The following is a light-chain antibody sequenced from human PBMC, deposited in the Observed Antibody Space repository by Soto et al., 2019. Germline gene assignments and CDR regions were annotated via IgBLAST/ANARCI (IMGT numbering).Light chain of an antibody. V-gene: IGLV2-23*01. CDR3: CSYAGSSTSVV. Sequence: QSVLTQPASVSGSPGQSITISCTGTSSDVGSYNLVSWYQQHPGKAPKLMIYEGSKRPSGVSNRFSGSKSGNTASLTISGLQAEYEADYYCCSYAGSSTSVVFGGGTTLTVL. CDR2: EGS. CDR1: SSDVGSYNL. J-gene: IGLJ2*01.